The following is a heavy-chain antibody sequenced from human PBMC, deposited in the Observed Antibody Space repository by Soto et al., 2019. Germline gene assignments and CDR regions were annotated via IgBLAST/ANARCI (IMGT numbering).Heavy chain of an antibody. CDR2: INYSGNT. CDR1: GGSLSGYY. D-gene: IGHD3-16*01. V-gene: IGHV4-59*08. CDR3: VRHGGVATFDF. Sequence: QVQLQESGPGLVRPSETLSLTCTVSGGSLSGYYWSWIRQAPGKGLEWMGYINYSGNTNYRPSLKSRLTISLDTSREQFSLRLKSVTVADTGVYFCVRHGGVATFDFWGQGNLVIVSS. J-gene: IGHJ4*02.